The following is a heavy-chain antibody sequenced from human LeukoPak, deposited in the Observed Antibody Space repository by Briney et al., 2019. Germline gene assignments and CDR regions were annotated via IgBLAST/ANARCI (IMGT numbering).Heavy chain of an antibody. J-gene: IGHJ4*02. CDR2: IGGSGGST. CDR1: GFIFSSYV. Sequence: PGGSLRLSCAASGFIFSSYVMSWVRQAPGKGLEWVSGIGGSGGSTYYADSVKGRFTISRDNSKNTLYLQMNSLRAEDTAVYYCAKDYSSSWYPYYFDYWGQGTLVTVSS. D-gene: IGHD6-13*01. CDR3: AKDYSSSWYPYYFDY. V-gene: IGHV3-23*01.